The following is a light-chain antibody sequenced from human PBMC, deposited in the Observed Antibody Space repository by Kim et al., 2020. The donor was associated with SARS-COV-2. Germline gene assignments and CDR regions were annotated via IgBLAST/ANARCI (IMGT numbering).Light chain of an antibody. Sequence: PGERATLSCRASQSVNSYYLGWYQQRPGQAPRLLIYGASSRAAGIPGRFSGSGSGTDFTLTVSRLEPEDFAVYFCQQYATSPLTFGGGTKVDIK. CDR2: GAS. V-gene: IGKV3-20*01. CDR1: QSVNSYY. CDR3: QQYATSPLT. J-gene: IGKJ4*01.